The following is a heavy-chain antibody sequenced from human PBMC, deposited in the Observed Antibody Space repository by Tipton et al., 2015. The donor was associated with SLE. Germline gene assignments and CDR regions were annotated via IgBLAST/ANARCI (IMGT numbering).Heavy chain of an antibody. CDR3: TKDHGSNWYSAY. D-gene: IGHD6-13*01. J-gene: IGHJ4*02. CDR1: GFTFSDYY. V-gene: IGHV3-11*05. Sequence: GSLRLSCAASGFTFSDYYVSWIRQAPGMGLEWVSYISPGSTYTNYAESVKGRFTISRDKSKNTLYLQMNSLRAEDTAVYYCTKDHGSNWYSAYWGQGTLVTVSS. CDR2: ISPGSTYT.